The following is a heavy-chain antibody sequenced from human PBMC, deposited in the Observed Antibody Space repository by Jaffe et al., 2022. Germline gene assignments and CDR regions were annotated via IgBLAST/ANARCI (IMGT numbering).Heavy chain of an antibody. Sequence: QMQLVQSGPEVKKPGTSVKVSCKASGFTFTSSAVQWVRQARGQRLEWIGWIVVGSGNTNYAQKFQERVTITRDMSTSTAYMELSSLRSEDTAVYYCAADPITIFGVPNYPWGQGTLVTVSS. J-gene: IGHJ5*02. CDR2: IVVGSGNT. CDR1: GFTFTSSA. V-gene: IGHV1-58*01. CDR3: AADPITIFGVPNYP. D-gene: IGHD3-3*01.